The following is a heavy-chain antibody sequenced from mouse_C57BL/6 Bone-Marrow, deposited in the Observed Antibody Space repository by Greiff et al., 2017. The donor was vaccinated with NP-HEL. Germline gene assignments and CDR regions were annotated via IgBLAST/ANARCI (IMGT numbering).Heavy chain of an antibody. CDR1: GYTFTSYW. V-gene: IGHV1-69*01. CDR2: IDPSDSYP. D-gene: IGHD2-4*01. J-gene: IGHJ1*03. CDR3: ARDDYDENWYFDV. Sequence: QVQLQQPGAELVMPGASVKLSCKASGYTFTSYWMHWVKQRPGQGLEWIGEIDPSDSYPNYNQKFKGKSTLTVDKSSSTAYMQLRSLTSEDSAVYYCARDDYDENWYFDVWGTGTTVTVSS.